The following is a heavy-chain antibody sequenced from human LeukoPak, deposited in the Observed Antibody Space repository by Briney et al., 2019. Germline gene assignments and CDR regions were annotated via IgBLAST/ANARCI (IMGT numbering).Heavy chain of an antibody. Sequence: GGSLRLSCAASGFTFSSYVMSWVRQAPGKGLEWVSAICGYSLTVYNAQSLKGRFTVSRDNSKNTLYLQVTDLRVDDTAAYYCAKGQMVRGVTTSYYMDAWGKGTRVTVSS. V-gene: IGHV3-23*01. D-gene: IGHD3-10*01. CDR3: AKGQMVRGVTTSYYMDA. J-gene: IGHJ6*03. CDR2: ICGYSLTV. CDR1: GFTFSSYV.